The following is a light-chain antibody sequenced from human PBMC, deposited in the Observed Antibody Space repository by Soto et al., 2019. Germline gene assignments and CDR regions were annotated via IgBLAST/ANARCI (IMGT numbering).Light chain of an antibody. CDR2: RAS. Sequence: EIVMTQSPATLAGSPGETVTLSCRASQRLSGNLAWYQQKPGQAPRLLIFRASTRSTGVPARFSGSGSGTEFTLTISGLQSEDFAVYYGQQYSKWPPWTFGPGTKV. J-gene: IGKJ1*01. CDR3: QQYSKWPPWT. CDR1: QRLSGN. V-gene: IGKV3-15*01.